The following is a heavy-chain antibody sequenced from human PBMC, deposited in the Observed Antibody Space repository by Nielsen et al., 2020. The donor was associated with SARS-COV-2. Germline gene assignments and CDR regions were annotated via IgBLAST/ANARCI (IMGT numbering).Heavy chain of an antibody. J-gene: IGHJ6*03. CDR2: IWYDGSNK. D-gene: IGHD6-13*01. CDR1: GFTFSVYA. Sequence: GGSLRLSCAASGFTFSVYAMHWVRQAPGKGLEWVTLIWYDGSNKYYADSVKGRFTISRDNSKNTLYLQMNSLRAEDTAVYYCARDLAAAGTERYYYYYMDVWGKGTTVTVSS. CDR3: ARDLAAAGTERYYYYYMDV. V-gene: IGHV3-33*01.